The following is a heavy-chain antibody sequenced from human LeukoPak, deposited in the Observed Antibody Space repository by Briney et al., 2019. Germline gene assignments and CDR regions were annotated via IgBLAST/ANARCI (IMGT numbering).Heavy chain of an antibody. CDR3: ARGADSSSWLVRTGDY. CDR2: ISSSGSTI. J-gene: IGHJ4*02. CDR1: GFTFSSYE. D-gene: IGHD6-13*01. V-gene: IGHV3-48*03. Sequence: GGSLRLSCAASGFTFSSYEMNWVRQAPGKGLEWVSYISSSGSTIYYADSVKGRFTISRDNAKNSLYLQMNSLRAEDTAVYYCARGADSSSWLVRTGDYWGQGTLVTVSS.